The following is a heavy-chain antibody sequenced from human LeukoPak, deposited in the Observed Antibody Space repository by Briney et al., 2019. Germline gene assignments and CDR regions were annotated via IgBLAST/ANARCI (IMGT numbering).Heavy chain of an antibody. D-gene: IGHD3-22*01. J-gene: IGHJ3*02. CDR2: IYSGGST. CDR1: GFTVSSNY. CDR3: AREVPRGYYDSSGYSKHAFDI. Sequence: GGSLRLSCAASGFTVSSNYMSWVRQAPGKGLEWVSVIYSGGSTYYADSVKGRFTISRDNSKNTLYLQMNSPRAEDTAVYYCAREVPRGYYDSSGYSKHAFDIWGQGTMVTVSS. V-gene: IGHV3-53*01.